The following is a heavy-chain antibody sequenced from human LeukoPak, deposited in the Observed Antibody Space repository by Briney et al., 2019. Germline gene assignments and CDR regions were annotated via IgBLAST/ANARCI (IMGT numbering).Heavy chain of an antibody. CDR3: AKGKDYSLDY. Sequence: GGSLRLSCAAPGFTFISSGIHWVRQAPGKGLEWVSVISGSGGRTYYADSVKGRFTISRDNSKNTLYLQMNSLRAEDTAVYYCAKGKDYSLDYWGQGTLVTVSS. CDR2: ISGSGGRT. J-gene: IGHJ4*02. V-gene: IGHV3-23*01. D-gene: IGHD2-21*01. CDR1: GFTFISSG.